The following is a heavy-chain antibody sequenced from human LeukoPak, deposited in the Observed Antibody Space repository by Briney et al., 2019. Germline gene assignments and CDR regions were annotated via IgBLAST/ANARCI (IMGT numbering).Heavy chain of an antibody. V-gene: IGHV5-51*01. Sequence: PGESLKISCKGSGYSFTSYWIGWVRQMPGKGLELMGIIYPGDSDTTYSPFFQGQVTISADKSISTVYLQWSSLKASDTGMYYCARQDDLYGTSIDYWGQGTLVTVSS. CDR2: IYPGDSDT. CDR3: ARQDDLYGTSIDY. D-gene: IGHD2-2*01. J-gene: IGHJ4*02. CDR1: GYSFTSYW.